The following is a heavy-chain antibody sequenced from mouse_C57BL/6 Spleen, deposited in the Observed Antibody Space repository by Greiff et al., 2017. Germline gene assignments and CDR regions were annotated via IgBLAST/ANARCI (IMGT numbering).Heavy chain of an antibody. Sequence: QVQLQQPGAELVRPGSSVKLSCKASGYTFTSYWMHWVKQRPIQGLEWIGNIDPSDSETHYNQKFKDKATLTVDKSSSTAYMQLSRLTSEDSAVYYCALLYYAMDYWGQGTSVTVSS. V-gene: IGHV1-52*01. J-gene: IGHJ4*01. D-gene: IGHD2-1*01. CDR1: GYTFTSYW. CDR3: ALLYYAMDY. CDR2: IDPSDSET.